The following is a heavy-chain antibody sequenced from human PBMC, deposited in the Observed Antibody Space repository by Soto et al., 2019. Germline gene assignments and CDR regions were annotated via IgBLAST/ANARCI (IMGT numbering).Heavy chain of an antibody. CDR3: ARGGIQLSYAFDY. V-gene: IGHV4-4*07. Sequence: PSETLSLTCSVSGTSVSNYYWSWIRQPAGKGLEHIGRIYTSGSTSYNPSLKSRVTMSMDTSQTQIYLNLTSVTAADTAVYYCARGGIQLSYAFDYRRQGILVTVSS. D-gene: IGHD5-18*01. J-gene: IGHJ4*02. CDR2: IYTSGST. CDR1: GTSVSNYY.